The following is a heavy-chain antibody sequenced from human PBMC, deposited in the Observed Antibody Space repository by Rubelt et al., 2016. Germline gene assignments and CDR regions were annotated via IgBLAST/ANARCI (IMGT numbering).Heavy chain of an antibody. J-gene: IGHJ4*02. Sequence: QVQLVQSGAEVKKPGASVKVSCKASGYTFTSYAMHWVRQAPGQRLEWMGWINAGNGNTKCSQKFQGRDTITRDTSASTAYMELSSLRSEDTAVYYWAREGLAVAHDYGGQGTLVTVSS. V-gene: IGHV1-3*01. CDR3: AREGLAVAHDY. CDR2: INAGNGNT. D-gene: IGHD6-19*01. CDR1: GYTFTSYA.